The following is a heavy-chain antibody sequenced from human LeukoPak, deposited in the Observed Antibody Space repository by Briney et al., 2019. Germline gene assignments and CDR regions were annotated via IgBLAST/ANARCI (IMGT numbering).Heavy chain of an antibody. CDR3: ARADVDTAMVGAFDI. J-gene: IGHJ3*02. CDR1: GGSISSGSYY. V-gene: IGHV4-61*02. CDR2: IYTSGST. Sequence: SETLSLTCTVSGGSISSGSYYWSWTRQPAGTGLEWIGRIYTSGSTNYNPSLKSRVTISVDTSKNQFSLKLSSVTAADTAVYYCARADVDTAMVGAFDIWGQGTMVTVSS. D-gene: IGHD5-18*01.